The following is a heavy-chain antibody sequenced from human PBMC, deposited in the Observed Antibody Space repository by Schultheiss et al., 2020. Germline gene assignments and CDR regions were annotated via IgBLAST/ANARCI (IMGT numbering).Heavy chain of an antibody. CDR2: INPSGGST. CDR1: GYTFTSYG. J-gene: IGHJ6*02. Sequence: ASVKVSCKASGYTFTSYGISWVRQAPGQGLEWMGIINPSGGSTSYAQKFQGRVTMTTDTSTSTAYMELSSLRSEDTAVYYCASWRDFHYYYGMDVWGQGTTVTVSS. V-gene: IGHV1-46*01. CDR3: ASWRDFHYYYGMDV. D-gene: IGHD2/OR15-2a*01.